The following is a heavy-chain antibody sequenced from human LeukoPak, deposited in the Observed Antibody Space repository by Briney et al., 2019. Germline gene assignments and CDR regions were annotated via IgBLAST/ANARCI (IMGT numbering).Heavy chain of an antibody. CDR2: INTNTGNP. D-gene: IGHD3-10*01. CDR3: AREGAPMVRGVITYYFDY. V-gene: IGHV7-4-1*02. CDR1: GYTFSTYT. Sequence: ASVKVSCKAPGYTFSTYTMNWVRQAPGQGLEWMGWINTNTGNPTYAQGFTGRFVFSLDTSVSTAYLQISSLNAEDTALYYCAREGAPMVRGVITYYFDYWGQGTLVTVSS. J-gene: IGHJ4*02.